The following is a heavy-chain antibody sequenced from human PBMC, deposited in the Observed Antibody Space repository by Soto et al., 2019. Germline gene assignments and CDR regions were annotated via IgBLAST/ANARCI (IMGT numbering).Heavy chain of an antibody. J-gene: IGHJ3*02. CDR2: ISAYNGNT. D-gene: IGHD3-22*01. V-gene: IGHV1-18*04. CDR1: GYTFTSYG. CDR3: ARVRGDYYDSTNSGAFDI. Sequence: ASVKVSCKASGYTFTSYGISWVRQAPGQGLEWMGWISAYNGNTNYAQKLQGRVTMTTDTSTSTAYMELRSLRSDDTAVYYCARVRGDYYDSTNSGAFDIWGQATMVTVSS.